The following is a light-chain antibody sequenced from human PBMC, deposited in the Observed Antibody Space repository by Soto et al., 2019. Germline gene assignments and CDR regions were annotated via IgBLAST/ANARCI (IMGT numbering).Light chain of an antibody. CDR1: QSISFY. Sequence: EIVLTQSPATLSLSPGERATLSCRASQSISFYLTWYQHKPGQAPRLLIYDASNRATGSPARFSGSGYGTDFTLTISSLEPEEFAVYYCQQRSNWPTFGQGTRLEIK. CDR2: DAS. CDR3: QQRSNWPT. V-gene: IGKV3-11*01. J-gene: IGKJ5*01.